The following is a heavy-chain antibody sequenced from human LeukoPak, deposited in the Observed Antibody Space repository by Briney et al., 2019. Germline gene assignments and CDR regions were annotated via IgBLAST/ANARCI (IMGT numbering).Heavy chain of an antibody. CDR1: GFTFSSYW. Sequence: GGSLRLSCAASGFTFSSYWMHWVRQAPGKGLVWVSRINSDGSSTSYADSVKGRFTISRDNAKNTLYLQMNSLRAEDTAAYYCARDLSGVTGYTYGRGIDYWGQGTLVTVSS. CDR2: INSDGSST. D-gene: IGHD5-18*01. J-gene: IGHJ4*02. CDR3: ARDLSGVTGYTYGRGIDY. V-gene: IGHV3-74*01.